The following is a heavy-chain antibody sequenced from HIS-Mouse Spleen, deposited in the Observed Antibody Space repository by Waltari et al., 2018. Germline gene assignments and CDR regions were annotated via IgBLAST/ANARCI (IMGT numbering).Heavy chain of an antibody. CDR2: IIPILGIA. V-gene: IGHV1-69*04. D-gene: IGHD2-15*01. CDR3: AREYCSGGSCYYYFDY. Sequence: QVQLVQSGAEVKKPGSSVQVSCKASGGTFSSSAISWVRQAPGQGLEWMGRIIPILGIANYAQKFQGRVTITADKSTSTAYMELSSLRSEDTAVYYCAREYCSGGSCYYYFDYWGQGTLVTVSS. CDR1: GGTFSSSA. J-gene: IGHJ4*02.